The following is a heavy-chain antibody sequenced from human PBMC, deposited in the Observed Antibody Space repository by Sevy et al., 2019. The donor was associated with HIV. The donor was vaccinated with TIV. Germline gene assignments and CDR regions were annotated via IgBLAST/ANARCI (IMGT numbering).Heavy chain of an antibody. J-gene: IGHJ4*02. CDR2: ISSNGGST. CDR3: ARGLQLWDPFDY. Sequence: GGSRRLSCAASGFTFSSYAMHWVRQAPGKGLEYVSAISSNGGSTYYADSVKGRFTISRDNSKNTLYLQMGSLRAEDMAVYYCARGLQLWDPFDYWGQGTLVTVSS. D-gene: IGHD5-18*01. CDR1: GFTFSSYA. V-gene: IGHV3-64*02.